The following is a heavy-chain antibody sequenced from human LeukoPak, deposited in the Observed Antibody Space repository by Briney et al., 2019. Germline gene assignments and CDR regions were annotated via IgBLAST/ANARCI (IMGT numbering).Heavy chain of an antibody. J-gene: IGHJ6*04. CDR3: TTDQRDSRMDV. V-gene: IGHV4-4*07. D-gene: IGHD2-21*02. CDR1: GAYINNYH. Sequence: SETLSLTCSVSGAYINNYHWSWIRQPAGKGLEWIGRLMTNGGINYNPSLKSRVTMSLDTPRNQFSLKLSSVTAEDTAIYYCTTDQRDSRMDVWGKGTTVTVSS. CDR2: LMTNGGI.